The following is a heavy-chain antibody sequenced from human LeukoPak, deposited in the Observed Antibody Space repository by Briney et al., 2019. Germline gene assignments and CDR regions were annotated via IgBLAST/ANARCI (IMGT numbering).Heavy chain of an antibody. CDR1: GGSISSYY. CDR2: IYYSGST. J-gene: IGHJ4*02. D-gene: IGHD5-18*01. Sequence: PSETLSLTCTVSGGSISSYYWGWIRQPPGKGLEWIGSIYYSGSTYYNPSLKSRVTISVDTSKNQFSLKLSSVTAADTAVYYCARGDTAMVSWGYWGQGTLVTVSS. CDR3: ARGDTAMVSWGY. V-gene: IGHV4-39*07.